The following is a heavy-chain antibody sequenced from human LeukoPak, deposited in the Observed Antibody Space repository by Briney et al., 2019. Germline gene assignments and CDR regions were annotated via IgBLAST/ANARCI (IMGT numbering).Heavy chain of an antibody. CDR3: AKALVQGDGYNDNHFDY. V-gene: IGHV3-43*02. CDR1: GFTFDDYA. D-gene: IGHD5-24*01. J-gene: IGHJ4*02. Sequence: GGSLRLSCAASGFTFDDYAMHWVRQAPGKGLEWVALISGDGGSTYYADSVKGRFTISRDNSKNSLYLQMNSLRTEDTALYYCAKALVQGDGYNDNHFDYWGQGTLVTVSS. CDR2: ISGDGGST.